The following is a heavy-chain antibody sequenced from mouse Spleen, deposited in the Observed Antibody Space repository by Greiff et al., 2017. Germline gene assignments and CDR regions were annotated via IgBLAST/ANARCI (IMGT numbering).Heavy chain of an antibody. CDR2: ISSGGDYI. J-gene: IGHJ3*01. D-gene: IGHD2-3*01. V-gene: IGHV5-9-1*02. Sequence: EVNVVESGEGLVKPGGSLKLSCAASGFTFSSYAMSWVRQTPEKRLEWVAYISSGGDYIYYADTVKGRFTISRDNARNTLYLQMSSLKSEDTAMYYCTREGNYDGYPWFAYWGQGTLVTVSA. CDR1: GFTFSSYA. CDR3: TREGNYDGYPWFAY.